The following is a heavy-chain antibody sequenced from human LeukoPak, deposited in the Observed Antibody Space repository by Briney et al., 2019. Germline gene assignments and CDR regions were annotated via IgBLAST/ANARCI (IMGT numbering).Heavy chain of an antibody. CDR1: GGSISSGDYY. V-gene: IGHV4-30-4*08. Sequence: SETLSLTCTVSGGSISSGDYYWSWIRQPPGKGLEWIGYIYYSGSTYYNPSLKSRVTISVDTSKNQFPLKLSSVTAADTAVYYCAREGIAAAGTGFDYWGQGTLVTVSS. CDR2: IYYSGST. CDR3: AREGIAAAGTGFDY. D-gene: IGHD6-13*01. J-gene: IGHJ4*02.